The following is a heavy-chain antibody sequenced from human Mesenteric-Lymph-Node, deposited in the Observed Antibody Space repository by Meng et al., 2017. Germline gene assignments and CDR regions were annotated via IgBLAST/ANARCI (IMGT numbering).Heavy chain of an antibody. J-gene: IGHJ5*02. CDR1: GYTLTTYA. CDR3: VRGDWFDP. CDR2: INTNTGNP. Sequence: VPLVQSGSELKKPGASVKVSCKASGYTLTTYAMNWVRQAPGQGLEWMGWINTNTGNPTYAQGFTGRFVFSLDTSVNMAYLQITSLKAEDTAVYYCVRGDWFDPWGQGTLVTVSS. V-gene: IGHV7-4-1*04.